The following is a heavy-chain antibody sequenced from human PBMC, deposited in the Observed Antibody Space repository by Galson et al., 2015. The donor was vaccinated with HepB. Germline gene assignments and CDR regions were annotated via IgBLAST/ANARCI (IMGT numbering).Heavy chain of an antibody. V-gene: IGHV3-23*01. Sequence: SLRLSCAASGFTFSRYAMSWVRQAPGKGLEWVSAISGSGGSTYYADSVKGRFTISRDNSKNTLYLQMNSLRAEDTAVYYCAKDQAGYYGSGSYYGDYWGQGTLVTVSS. CDR1: GFTFSRYA. J-gene: IGHJ4*02. CDR2: ISGSGGST. D-gene: IGHD3-10*01. CDR3: AKDQAGYYGSGSYYGDY.